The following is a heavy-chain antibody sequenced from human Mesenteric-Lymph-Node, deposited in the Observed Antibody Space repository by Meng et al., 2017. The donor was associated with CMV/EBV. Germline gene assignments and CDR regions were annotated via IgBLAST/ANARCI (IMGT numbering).Heavy chain of an antibody. V-gene: IGHV4-39*01. CDR2: VHHSGTT. Sequence: QPQSSGPGLVKPSETLPLSSIVSVDSITNSTYYWTWIRQPPGKGLEWIGSVHHSGTTYYNPSLKGSITISVDTSANLFSLRLTTLTAADTATYYCARRGNYDSDYSEYWGQGTLVTVSS. J-gene: IGHJ4*02. D-gene: IGHD3-22*01. CDR3: ARRGNYDSDYSEY. CDR1: VDSITNSTYY.